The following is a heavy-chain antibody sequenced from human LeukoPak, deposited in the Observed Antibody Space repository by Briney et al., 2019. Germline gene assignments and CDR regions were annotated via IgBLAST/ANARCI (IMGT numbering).Heavy chain of an antibody. D-gene: IGHD6-19*01. Sequence: PGESLKISCEGSGYSFSNYWIGWVRQMPGKGLEWMGSIYPDESQTRYRPSFQGQVTISADKSISTAYLQWSSLKASDTAIYYCARHEGGGWHNDWGQGTLVTVSS. CDR2: IYPDESQT. J-gene: IGHJ4*02. CDR3: ARHEGGGWHND. CDR1: GYSFSNYW. V-gene: IGHV5-51*01.